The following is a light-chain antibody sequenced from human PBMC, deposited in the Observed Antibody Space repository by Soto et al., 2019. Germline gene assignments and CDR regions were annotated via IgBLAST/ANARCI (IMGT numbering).Light chain of an antibody. J-gene: IGLJ2*01. CDR1: SSDVGAYNY. CDR2: EVT. V-gene: IGLV2-14*01. Sequence: QSALTQPASVSGSPGQSITISCTGTSSDVGAYNYVSWYQQHPGTAPKLMIYEVTNRPSGVSNRFSGSKSGNTASLTISGLQAEDEADYYCSSYTVSSTRLFGGGTKVTVL. CDR3: SSYTVSSTRL.